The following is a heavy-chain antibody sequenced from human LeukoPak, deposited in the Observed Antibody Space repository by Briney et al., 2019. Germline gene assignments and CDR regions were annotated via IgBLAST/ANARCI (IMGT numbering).Heavy chain of an antibody. CDR3: ARMLSSYRVYGDYDAFDI. J-gene: IGHJ3*02. V-gene: IGHV1-69*13. CDR2: IIPIIGTA. Sequence: SVKVSCKASGGTFSSYAISWVRQAPGQGLEWMGGIIPIIGTANYAQKFQGRVTVTADESTSTAYMELSSMRSEDTAVYFCARMLSSYRVYGDYDAFDIWGQGTMVTVSS. CDR1: GGTFSSYA. D-gene: IGHD4-17*01.